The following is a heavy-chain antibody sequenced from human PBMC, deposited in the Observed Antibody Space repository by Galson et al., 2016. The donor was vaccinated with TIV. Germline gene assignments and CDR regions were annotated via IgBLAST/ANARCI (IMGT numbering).Heavy chain of an antibody. V-gene: IGHV1-18*04. CDR2: ISGYNGNT. Sequence: SVKVSCKASGYTLSSYSLNWVRQAPGQGLEWVGWISGYNGNTNSAQKFQGRVTMTTDTSTNTAYMELRSLTSDDTAVYYCARMPTKTFDFWSGYENQFHMDVWGKGTTVTVSS. CDR3: ARMPTKTFDFWSGYENQFHMDV. J-gene: IGHJ6*03. D-gene: IGHD3-3*01. CDR1: GYTLSSYS.